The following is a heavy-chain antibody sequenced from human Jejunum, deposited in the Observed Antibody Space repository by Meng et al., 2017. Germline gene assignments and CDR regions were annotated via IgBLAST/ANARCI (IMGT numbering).Heavy chain of an antibody. J-gene: IGHJ4*02. CDR3: AKNIAGRSGYD. CDR1: GGSVSSGNYY. CDR2: IYTSGRT. V-gene: IGHV4-61*02. Sequence: LRLSCTVSGGSVSSGNYYWSWIRQPAGKGLEWIGRIYTSGRTDYNPSLKSRVRISLDTSENQISLKLSSVTAADTAVYYCAKNIAGRSGYDWGQGTLVTVSS. D-gene: IGHD3-22*01.